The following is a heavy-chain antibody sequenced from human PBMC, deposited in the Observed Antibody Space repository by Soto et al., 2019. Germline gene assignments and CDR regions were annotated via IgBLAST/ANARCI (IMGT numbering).Heavy chain of an antibody. Sequence: GGSLRLSYAASGFTFSASTMHGFRQTSGRGLEWLGRIRSKVNNLETVYAASVKGRFTISRDDSKNTAYLQMNSLKTEDTAVYYCTRLITPLDYWGRGTQVTVSS. CDR2: IRSKVNNLET. J-gene: IGHJ4*02. CDR1: GFTFSAST. D-gene: IGHD3-16*01. CDR3: TRLITPLDY. V-gene: IGHV3-73*01.